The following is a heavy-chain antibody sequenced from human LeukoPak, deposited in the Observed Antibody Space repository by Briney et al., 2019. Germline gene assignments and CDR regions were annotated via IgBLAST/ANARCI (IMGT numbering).Heavy chain of an antibody. CDR1: GGSISSSNW. Sequence: SETLSLTCAVSGGSISSSNWWSWVRQPPGKGLEWIGEIYHSGSTNYNPSLKSRVTISVDKSKNQFSLKLGSVTAADTAVYYCARVGYCSGGSCYAGFGWFDPWGQGTLVTVSS. V-gene: IGHV4-4*02. CDR3: ARVGYCSGGSCYAGFGWFDP. CDR2: IYHSGST. J-gene: IGHJ5*02. D-gene: IGHD2-15*01.